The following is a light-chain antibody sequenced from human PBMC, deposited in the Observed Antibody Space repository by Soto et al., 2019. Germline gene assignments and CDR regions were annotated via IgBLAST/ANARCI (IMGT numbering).Light chain of an antibody. CDR1: QSVSSN. Sequence: IVMTQSPATLSVSPGERATLSCRASQSVSSNLAWYQHKPGQAPRLLFYGASTRAAGIPARFSGGGSGTDFTLTISGLQSEVFAVYYCQQSNKWPYTFGQGTKLEIK. J-gene: IGKJ2*01. CDR3: QQSNKWPYT. CDR2: GAS. V-gene: IGKV3-15*01.